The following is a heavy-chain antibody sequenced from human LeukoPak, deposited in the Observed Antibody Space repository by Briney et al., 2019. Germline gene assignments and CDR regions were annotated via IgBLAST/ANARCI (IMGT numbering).Heavy chain of an antibody. Sequence: GGSLRLSCAASGFTFSSYAMSWVRQAPGKGLEWVSAISGSGGSTYYADPVKGRFTISRDNSKNTLYLQMNSLRAEDTAVYYCAKDSGNPDIVTHNWNYVGYYFDYWGQGTLVTVSS. CDR1: GFTFSSYA. CDR2: ISGSGGST. V-gene: IGHV3-23*01. D-gene: IGHD1-7*01. CDR3: AKDSGNPDIVTHNWNYVGYYFDY. J-gene: IGHJ4*02.